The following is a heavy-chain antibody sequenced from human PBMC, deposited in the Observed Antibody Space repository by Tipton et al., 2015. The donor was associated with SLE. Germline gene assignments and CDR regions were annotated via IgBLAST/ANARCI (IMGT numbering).Heavy chain of an antibody. CDR2: ISSSSSYI. J-gene: IGHJ6*02. CDR3: ARQHVGFGVVIPGGMDV. CDR1: GFTFSSYS. D-gene: IGHD3-3*01. V-gene: IGHV3-21*01. Sequence: SLRLSCAASGFTFSSYSMNWVRQAPGKGLEWVSSISSSSSYIYYADSVKGRFTISRDNAKNSLYLQMNSPRAEDTAVYYCARQHVGFGVVIPGGMDVWGQGTTVTVSS.